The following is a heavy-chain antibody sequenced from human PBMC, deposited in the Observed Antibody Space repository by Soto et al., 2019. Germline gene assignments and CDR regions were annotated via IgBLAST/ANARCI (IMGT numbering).Heavy chain of an antibody. CDR2: ISSSSSYI. CDR3: ARVDYGDFMGNDFDY. V-gene: IGHV3-21*01. J-gene: IGHJ4*02. D-gene: IGHD4-17*01. CDR1: GFTFSSYS. Sequence: GGSLRLSCAASGFTFSSYSMNWVRQAPGKGLEWVSSISSSSSYIYYADSVKGRFTISRDNAKSSLYLQMNSLRAEDTAVYYCARVDYGDFMGNDFDYWGQGTLVTVSS.